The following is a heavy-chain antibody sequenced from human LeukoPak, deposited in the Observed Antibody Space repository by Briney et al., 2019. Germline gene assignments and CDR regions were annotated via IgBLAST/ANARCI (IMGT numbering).Heavy chain of an antibody. CDR3: ARGEEYYKGGNY. D-gene: IGHD2/OR15-2a*01. J-gene: IGHJ4*02. CDR1: GGSFSGYY. V-gene: IGHV4-34*01. Sequence: SETLSLSCGLYGGSFSGYYLTWIRQPPGKGLEWIGEIHPSGSPNYHPSLKSRVALSVDTSKKQFSLRMRSLTAADTAVYYCARGEEYYKGGNYWGQGTLVTVSS. CDR2: IHPSGSP.